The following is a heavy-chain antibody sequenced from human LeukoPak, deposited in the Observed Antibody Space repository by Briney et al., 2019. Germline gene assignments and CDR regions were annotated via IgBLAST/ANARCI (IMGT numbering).Heavy chain of an antibody. CDR2: ILYDGSKK. D-gene: IGHD3-9*01. Sequence: GGSLRLSCAASGFTFTNYNMHWVRQTPGKGLQWVAAILYDGSKKYYANSVKGRFSVYRDNSDYTLYLQMNNLKTEDTALYSCANFDGDSQAFHIWGLGTMVTVSS. V-gene: IGHV3-30*18. CDR1: GFTFTNYN. CDR3: ANFDGDSQAFHI. J-gene: IGHJ3*02.